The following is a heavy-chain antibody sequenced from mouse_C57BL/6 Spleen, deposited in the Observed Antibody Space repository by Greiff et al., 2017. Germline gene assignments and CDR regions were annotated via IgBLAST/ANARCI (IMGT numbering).Heavy chain of an antibody. J-gene: IGHJ1*03. CDR3: ARSHMTTIVATRYFDV. D-gene: IGHD1-1*01. CDR1: GYTFTSYW. CDR2: INPSNGGT. Sequence: QVQLQQSGTELVKPGASVKLSCKASGYTFTSYWMHWVKQRPGQGLEWIGNINPSNGGTKYNEKFKSKATLTVDKSSSTAYMQLSSLTSEDSAVYYCARSHMTTIVATRYFDVWGTGTTVTVSS. V-gene: IGHV1-53*01.